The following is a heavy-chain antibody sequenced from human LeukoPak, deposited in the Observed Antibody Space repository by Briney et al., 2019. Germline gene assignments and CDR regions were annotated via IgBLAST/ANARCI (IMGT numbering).Heavy chain of an antibody. V-gene: IGHV3-30-3*02. J-gene: IGHJ4*02. CDR1: GFAFGSYA. CDR3: AKSELDD. Sequence: GGSLRLSCEASGFAFGSYAMHWVRQAPGRGLEWVAVISHDGDNTNSGESVKGRFTISRDNSKNTLYLQMNSLRAEDTAVYYCAKSELDDWGQGTLVTVSS. CDR2: ISHDGDNT.